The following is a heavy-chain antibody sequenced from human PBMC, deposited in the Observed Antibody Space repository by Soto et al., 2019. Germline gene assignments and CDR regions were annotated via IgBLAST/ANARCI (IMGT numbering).Heavy chain of an antibody. J-gene: IGHJ6*03. CDR2: ISGSGGST. CDR3: AKDRLVVTIFGAGYYMDV. Sequence: GGSLRLSFAASGFTFSSYAMSWVRQAPGKGLEWVSAISGSGGSTYYADSVKGRFTISRDNSKNTLYLQMNSLRAEDTAVYYCAKDRLVVTIFGAGYYMDVWGKGTTVTVSS. CDR1: GFTFSSYA. V-gene: IGHV3-23*01. D-gene: IGHD3-3*01.